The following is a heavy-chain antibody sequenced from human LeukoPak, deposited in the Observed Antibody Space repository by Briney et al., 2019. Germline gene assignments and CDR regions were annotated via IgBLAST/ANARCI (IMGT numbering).Heavy chain of an antibody. D-gene: IGHD4-17*01. Sequence: PGGSLRLSCAASGFTFSNYWMGWVRQAPGKGLEWVANIKEDGSQEHYVDSVKGRFTISRDNSKNTLYLQMNSLRAEDTAVYYCARTGLTYLTTVTTWFDYWGQGTLVTVSS. CDR2: IKEDGSQE. CDR3: ARTGLTYLTTVTTWFDY. J-gene: IGHJ4*02. V-gene: IGHV3-7*01. CDR1: GFTFSNYW.